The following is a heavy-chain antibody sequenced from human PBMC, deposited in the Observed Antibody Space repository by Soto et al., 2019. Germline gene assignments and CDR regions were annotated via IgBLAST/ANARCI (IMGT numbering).Heavy chain of an antibody. D-gene: IGHD3-10*01. Sequence: PGGSLRLSCAASGFTFNNAWMSWVRQAPGKGLEWVGRIKSKTDGGTTEYAAPVKGRFTISRDDSKNTLYLQMNSLKTEDTAVYYCARPKAESYFDYWGQGTLVTVSS. CDR1: GFTFNNAW. J-gene: IGHJ4*02. V-gene: IGHV3-15*01. CDR2: IKSKTDGGTT. CDR3: ARPKAESYFDY.